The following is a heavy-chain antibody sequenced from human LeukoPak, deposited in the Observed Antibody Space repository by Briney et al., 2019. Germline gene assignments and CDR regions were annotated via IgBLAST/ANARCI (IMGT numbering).Heavy chain of an antibody. CDR3: ARDQELLWFGELLSDNWFDP. D-gene: IGHD3-10*01. J-gene: IGHJ5*02. CDR2: IYTSGST. CDR1: GGSISSGSYY. V-gene: IGHV4-61*02. Sequence: PSETLSLTCTVSGGSISSGSYYWSWIRQPAGKGLEWIGRIYTSGSTNYNPSLKSRVTISVDTSKNQFSLKLSSVTAAGTAVYYCARDQELLWFGELLSDNWFDPWGQGTLVTVSS.